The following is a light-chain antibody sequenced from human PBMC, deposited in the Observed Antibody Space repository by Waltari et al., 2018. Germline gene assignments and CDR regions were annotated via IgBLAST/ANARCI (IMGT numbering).Light chain of an antibody. J-gene: IGKJ2*03. Sequence: DIQLTQSPSSLSAFVGDRVIITCRAGQNIDTYLNWCQQKPGKAPKLLISGASTLQSGVPSRFSGSGSGAEFTLTINSLHPEDLATYYCQQTFSSPLSFGQGTRLDI. V-gene: IGKV1-39*01. CDR2: GAS. CDR3: QQTFSSPLS. CDR1: QNIDTY.